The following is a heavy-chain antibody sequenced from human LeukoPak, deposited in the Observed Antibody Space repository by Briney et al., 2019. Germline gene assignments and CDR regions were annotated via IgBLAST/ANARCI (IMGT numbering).Heavy chain of an antibody. J-gene: IGHJ3*02. D-gene: IGHD3-16*01. CDR3: ARDPGGGAYDI. Sequence: PRGSLRLSCAASAFTFSRYWMSWVRQAPRKGLECVANIEGEGRAKNYVYSVKGRFPISRENAENPLYLQMDSLRVEDTTIYYCARDPGGGAYDIWGQGAMVTVSS. CDR1: AFTFSRYW. V-gene: IGHV3-7*01. CDR2: IEGEGRAK.